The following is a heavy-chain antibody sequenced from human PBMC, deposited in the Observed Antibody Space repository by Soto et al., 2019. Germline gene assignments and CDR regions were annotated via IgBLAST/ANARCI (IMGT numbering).Heavy chain of an antibody. Sequence: QLQLQESGPGLVKPSETLSLTCTVSGGSISSSSYYWGWIRQPPGKWLEWLGSIYYSGSTYYNPSLKCRLTISVNTSKNKFSLKLSSVTAADTAVYYCASPSRGYRYGWAWSFAPWGQGPLVTVSS. CDR3: ASPSRGYRYGWAWSFAP. CDR2: IYYSGST. V-gene: IGHV4-39*01. D-gene: IGHD5-18*01. J-gene: IGHJ5*02. CDR1: GGSISSSSYY.